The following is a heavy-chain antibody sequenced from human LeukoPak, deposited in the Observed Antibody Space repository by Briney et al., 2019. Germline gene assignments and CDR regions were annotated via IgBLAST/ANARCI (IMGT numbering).Heavy chain of an antibody. Sequence: GGSLRLSCAAPGFTFSSYGMHWVRQAPGKGLEWVAVISYDGSNKYYADSVKGRFTISRDNAKNSLYLQMSSLTPEDTAFYYCAKARTVFTDAFDVWGQGTMVTVSS. CDR2: ISYDGSNK. D-gene: IGHD1-14*01. J-gene: IGHJ3*01. CDR3: AKARTVFTDAFDV. V-gene: IGHV3-30*18. CDR1: GFTFSSYG.